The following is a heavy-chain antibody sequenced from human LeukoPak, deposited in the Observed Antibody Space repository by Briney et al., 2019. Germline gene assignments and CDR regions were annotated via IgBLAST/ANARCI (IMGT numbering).Heavy chain of an antibody. CDR3: ARAGQRAYFDY. CDR2: IYSGGST. CDR1: GFTVSSNY. Sequence: PGGSPRLSCAASGFTVSSNYMSWVRQAPGKGLEWVSVIYSGGSTYYADSVKGRFTISRDNSKNTLYLQMNSLRAEDTAVYYCARAGQRAYFDYWGQGTLVTVSS. J-gene: IGHJ4*02. V-gene: IGHV3-66*02.